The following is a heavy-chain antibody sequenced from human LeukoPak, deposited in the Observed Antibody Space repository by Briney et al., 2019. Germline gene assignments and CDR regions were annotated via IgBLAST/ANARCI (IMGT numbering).Heavy chain of an antibody. CDR3: ASPKDDSYSGLDY. Sequence: ASVKLSFNASGYTFTGYYMHRVRQAPGPGIEWMGWINPNSGGTNYAQNFQGRVTMTRYTSISTAYMELSRLRSDDTAVYYCASPKDDSYSGLDYWGQGTLVTVSS. CDR2: INPNSGGT. V-gene: IGHV1-2*02. J-gene: IGHJ4*02. CDR1: GYTFTGYY. D-gene: IGHD3-10*01.